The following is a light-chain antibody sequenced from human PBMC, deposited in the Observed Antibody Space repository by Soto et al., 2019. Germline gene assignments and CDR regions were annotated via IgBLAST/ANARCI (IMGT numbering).Light chain of an antibody. CDR3: QQYGSSGT. Sequence: EIVLTQSPVTPSLSPGERATLSCRASQSVSNNYLACYQQKPGQAPRLLIYGASNRATGIPDRFSGSGSGTDFTLTISRLEPEDFAVYYCQQYGSSGTVGQGTKVDSK. V-gene: IGKV3-20*01. CDR2: GAS. CDR1: QSVSNNY. J-gene: IGKJ1*01.